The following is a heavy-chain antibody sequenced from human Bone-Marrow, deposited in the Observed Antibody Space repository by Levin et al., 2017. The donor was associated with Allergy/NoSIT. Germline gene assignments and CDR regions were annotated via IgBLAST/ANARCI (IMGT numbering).Heavy chain of an antibody. CDR1: GFTFSSYS. V-gene: IGHV3-21*01. Sequence: GESLKISCAASGFTFSSYSMNWVRQAPGKGLEWVSSISSSSSYIYYADSVKGRFTISRYNAKNSLYLQMNSLRAEDTAVYYCARSTGLDGGSFDYWGQGTLVTVSS. CDR2: ISSSSSYI. CDR3: ARSTGLDGGSFDY. J-gene: IGHJ4*02. D-gene: IGHD3-16*01.